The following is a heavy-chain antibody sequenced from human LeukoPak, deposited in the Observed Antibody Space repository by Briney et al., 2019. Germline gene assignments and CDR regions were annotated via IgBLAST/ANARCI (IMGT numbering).Heavy chain of an antibody. CDR3: ARESSPAALYYYYYYGMDV. D-gene: IGHD2-2*01. J-gene: IGHJ6*02. CDR2: ISSSGFTI. Sequence: GGSLRLSCATSGFTFSSYEMNWVRQAPGKGLEWVSYISSSGFTIYYADSVKGRFTISRDNAKNSLYLQMNSLRAEDTAVYYCARESSPAALYYYYYYGMDVWGQGTTVTVSS. CDR1: GFTFSSYE. V-gene: IGHV3-48*03.